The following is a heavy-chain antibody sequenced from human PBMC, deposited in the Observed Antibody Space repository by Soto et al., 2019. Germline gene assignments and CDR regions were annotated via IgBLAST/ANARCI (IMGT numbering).Heavy chain of an antibody. J-gene: IGHJ4*02. CDR3: TAISAGYSGDEPHRDVY. CDR2: IKSKRSGGTA. CDR1: GFNFINTW. D-gene: IGHD5-12*01. V-gene: IGHV3-15*07. Sequence: PGGSLRLSCAASGFNFINTWMNWVRQAPGKGLEWVGRIKSKRSGGTADYAAPMKGRFTMSRDDSKNTVYLEINSLKTEDTAVYYCTAISAGYSGDEPHRDVYWGQGTLVTVSS.